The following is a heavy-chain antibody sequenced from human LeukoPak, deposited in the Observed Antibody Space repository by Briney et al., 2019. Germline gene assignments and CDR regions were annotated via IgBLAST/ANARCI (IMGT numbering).Heavy chain of an antibody. CDR3: ARGAYCSGSNCFGAFDY. V-gene: IGHV3-72*01. CDR1: GFTFSDYY. J-gene: IGHJ4*02. Sequence: GGSLRLSCAASGFTFSDYYMDWVRQAPGKVMEWVGRSRNKALSYTTEYAASVKGRITISRDDSKNSLYLQMNSLETEDTAVYYCARGAYCSGSNCFGAFDYWGQGTLVTVSS. D-gene: IGHD2-15*01. CDR2: SRNKALSYTT.